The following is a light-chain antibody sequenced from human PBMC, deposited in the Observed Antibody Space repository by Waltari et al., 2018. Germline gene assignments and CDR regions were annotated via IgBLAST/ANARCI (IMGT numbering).Light chain of an antibody. V-gene: IGLV3-19*01. CDR3: NSRDSSDYHLV. Sequence: SSELTQDPAVSVALGQTVRITCQGYSLRCHYANWYQQKPGQAPVLVIYGKNNRPSGIPDRFSGSISGNTASLTITGAQAEDEADYYCNSRDSSDYHLVFGGGTKLTVL. CDR1: SLRCHY. J-gene: IGLJ3*02. CDR2: GKN.